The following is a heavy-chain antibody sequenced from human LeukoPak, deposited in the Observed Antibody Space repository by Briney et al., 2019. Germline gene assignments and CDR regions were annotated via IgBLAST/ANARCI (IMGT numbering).Heavy chain of an antibody. Sequence: SGTLSLTCTVSGGSISSYYWSWIRQPPGKGLEWSGDIYYSGSTNYNPSLKSRVTISVDTSKNQFSPKLSSVTAADTAVYYCARGGPPIISPAAFDIWGQGTMVTVSS. CDR3: ARGGPPIISPAAFDI. CDR1: GGSISSYY. J-gene: IGHJ3*02. CDR2: IYYSGST. D-gene: IGHD3-3*02. V-gene: IGHV4-59*01.